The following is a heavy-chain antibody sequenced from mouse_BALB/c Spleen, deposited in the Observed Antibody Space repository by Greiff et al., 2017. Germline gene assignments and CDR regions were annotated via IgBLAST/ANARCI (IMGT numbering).Heavy chain of an antibody. V-gene: IGHV14-3*02. Sequence: VQLQQSGAELVKPGASVKLSCTASGFNIKDSYMHWVKQRPEQGLEWIGRIDPANGNTKYDPKFQGKATITADTSSNTAYLQLSSLTSEDTAVYNCAMITDYFDYWGQGTTLTVSS. CDR1: GFNIKDSY. J-gene: IGHJ2*01. CDR2: IDPANGNT. CDR3: AMITDYFDY. D-gene: IGHD2-4*01.